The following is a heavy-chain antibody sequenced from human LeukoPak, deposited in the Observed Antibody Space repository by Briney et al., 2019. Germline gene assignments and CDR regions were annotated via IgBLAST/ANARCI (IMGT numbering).Heavy chain of an antibody. CDR2: INPKSGGT. Sequence: ASVKVSCKASGYTFTGYYMHWVRQAPGQGLEWMGRINPKSGGTNYAQKFRGRVTMTRDTSISTAHMELSRLRSDDTAVYYCAREDYYYGMDVWGQGTTVTVSS. CDR3: AREDYYYGMDV. J-gene: IGHJ6*02. CDR1: GYTFTGYY. V-gene: IGHV1-2*06.